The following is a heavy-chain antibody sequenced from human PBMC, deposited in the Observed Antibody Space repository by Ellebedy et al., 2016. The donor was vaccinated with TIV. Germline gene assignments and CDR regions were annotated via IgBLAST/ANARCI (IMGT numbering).Heavy chain of an antibody. CDR3: AGSIPVGVGESTYGMDV. CDR1: GYTFTGYY. J-gene: IGHJ6*02. CDR2: INPNSGGT. V-gene: IGHV1-2*02. D-gene: IGHD3-10*01. Sequence: ASVKVSXXASGYTFTGYYMHWVRQAPGQGLEWMGWINPNSGGTNYAQKFQGRVTMTRDTSISTAYMELSRLRSDDTAVYYCAGSIPVGVGESTYGMDVWGQGTTVTVSS.